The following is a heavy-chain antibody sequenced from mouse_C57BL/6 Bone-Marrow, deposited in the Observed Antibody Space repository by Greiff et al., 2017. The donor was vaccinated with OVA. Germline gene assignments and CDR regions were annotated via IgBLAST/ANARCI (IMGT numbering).Heavy chain of an antibody. CDR2: IYPGDGDT. J-gene: IGHJ1*03. CDR1: GYAFSSYW. Sequence: VQGVESGAELVKPGASVKISCKASGYAFSSYWMNWVKQRPGKGLEWIGQIYPGDGDTNYNGKFKGKATLTAEKSSSTAYMQLSSLTSEDSAVYFCARRRGWLLRGWYFDVWGTGTTVTVSS. D-gene: IGHD2-3*01. V-gene: IGHV1-80*01. CDR3: ARRRGWLLRGWYFDV.